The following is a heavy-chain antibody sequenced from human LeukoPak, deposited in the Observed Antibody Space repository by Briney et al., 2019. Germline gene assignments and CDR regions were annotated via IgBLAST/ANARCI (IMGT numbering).Heavy chain of an antibody. CDR1: GGSFSGYY. CDR3: ARVRTGFNGVWFDP. CDR2: INHSGST. V-gene: IGHV4-34*01. D-gene: IGHD2-8*02. Sequence: SETLSLTCAVYGGSFSGYYWSWIRQPPGKGLEWIGEINHSGSTNYNPSLKSRVTISVDTSKNQFSLKLSSVTAADTAVYYCARVRTGFNGVWFDPWGQGTLVTVSS. J-gene: IGHJ5*02.